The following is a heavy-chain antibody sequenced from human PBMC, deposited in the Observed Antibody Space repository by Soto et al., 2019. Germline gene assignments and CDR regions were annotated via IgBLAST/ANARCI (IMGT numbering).Heavy chain of an antibody. J-gene: IGHJ5*02. CDR3: AREISAVFGEPWLDP. V-gene: IGHV3-53*01. D-gene: IGHD3-10*02. CDR2: IYSDGRT. Sequence: GGSLRLSCAASGFSVSSNYMTWVRQAPGKGLEWVSIIYSDGRTNYADSVKGRFTISRDNSKNTVYLQMTSLSADDTAVYYCAREISAVFGEPWLDPWGQGTLVTVSS. CDR1: GFSVSSNY.